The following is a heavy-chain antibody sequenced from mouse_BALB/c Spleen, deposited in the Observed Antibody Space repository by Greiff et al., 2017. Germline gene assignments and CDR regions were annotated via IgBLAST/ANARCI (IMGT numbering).Heavy chain of an antibody. J-gene: IGHJ4*01. CDR1: GFTFSSYA. CDR3: ARGPYYGNYGAMDY. D-gene: IGHD2-10*01. V-gene: IGHV5-6-5*01. CDR2: ISSGGST. Sequence: EVKLMESGGGLVKPGGSLKLSCAASGFTFSSYAMSWVRQTPEKRLEWVASISSGGSTYYPDSVKGRFTISRDNARNILYLQMSSLRSEDTAMYYCARGPYYGNYGAMDYWGQGTSVTVSS.